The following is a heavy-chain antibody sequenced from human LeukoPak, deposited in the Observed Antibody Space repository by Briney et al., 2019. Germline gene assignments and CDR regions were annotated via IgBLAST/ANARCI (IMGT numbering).Heavy chain of an antibody. D-gene: IGHD3-22*01. V-gene: IGHV4-59*01. CDR2: IYYSGTT. CDR3: ARVNYYDSSGYYYRPYFDY. CDR1: GGSIRTYY. Sequence: SETLSLTCTVSGGSIRTYYWSWIRQPPGKGLEWIGYIYYSGTTNYNPSLKSRVTISVDTSKNQFSLKLSSVTAADTAVYYCARVNYYDSSGYYYRPYFDYWGRGTLVTVSS. J-gene: IGHJ4*02.